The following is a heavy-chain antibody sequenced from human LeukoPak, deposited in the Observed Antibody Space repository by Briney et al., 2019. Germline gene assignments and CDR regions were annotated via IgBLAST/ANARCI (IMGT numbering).Heavy chain of an antibody. CDR3: ARDRGAYYYETGY. CDR2: IYSGGET. CDR1: GFTFSSYS. V-gene: IGHV3-66*01. Sequence: GGSLRLSCAASGFTFSSYSMIWVRQAPGKGLEWVSVIYSGGETYYADSVKGRFTISRDKSKNTLYLQMNSLRAEDTAVYYCARDRGAYYYETGYWGQGTLVTVSS. D-gene: IGHD3-22*01. J-gene: IGHJ4*02.